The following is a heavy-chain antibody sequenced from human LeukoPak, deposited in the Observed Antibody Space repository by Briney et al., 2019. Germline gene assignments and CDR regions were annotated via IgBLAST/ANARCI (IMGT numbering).Heavy chain of an antibody. CDR3: ARLALSGYAAPYNWCDP. CDR2: INWNGGST. J-gene: IGHJ5*02. Sequence: GGSLRLSCAASGFTFDDYGMSWVRQAPGKGLEWVSGINWNGGSTGYADSVKGRFTISRDNAKNSLYLQMNSLRAEDTAVYYCARLALSGYAAPYNWCDPWGQGTLVPVCS. D-gene: IGHD5-12*01. V-gene: IGHV3-20*04. CDR1: GFTFDDYG.